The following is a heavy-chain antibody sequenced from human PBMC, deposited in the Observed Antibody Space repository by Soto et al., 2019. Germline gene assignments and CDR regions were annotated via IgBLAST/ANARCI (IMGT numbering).Heavy chain of an antibody. J-gene: IGHJ6*02. CDR1: GFTFSNAW. D-gene: IGHD3-9*01. CDR2: IKSKTDGGTT. V-gene: IGHV3-15*07. Sequence: GGSLRLSCAASGFTFSNAWMNWVRQAPGKGLEWVGRIKSKTDGGTTDYAAPVKGRFTISRDDSKNTQYLQMNSLKTGETAVYYCTTPSGLRYFDWLSSPVLKEGGQGTYYYYYGMDVWGQGTTVTVSS. CDR3: TTPSGLRYFDWLSSPVLKEGGQGTYYYYYGMDV.